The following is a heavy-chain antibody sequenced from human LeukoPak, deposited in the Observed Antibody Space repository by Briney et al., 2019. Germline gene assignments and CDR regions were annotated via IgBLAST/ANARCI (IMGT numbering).Heavy chain of an antibody. J-gene: IGHJ4*02. CDR3: ARGWYYDSSGYFGLPWALWGASGGYYFDY. Sequence: GASVKVSCKASGYTFTGYYMHWVRQAPGQGLEGMGWINPNSGGTNYAQKFQGRVTMTTDTSTSTAYLELRSLRSDDTAVYYCARGWYYDSSGYFGLPWALWGASGGYYFDYWGQGPLVTVSS. CDR1: GYTFTGYY. V-gene: IGHV1-2*02. D-gene: IGHD3-22*01. CDR2: INPNSGGT.